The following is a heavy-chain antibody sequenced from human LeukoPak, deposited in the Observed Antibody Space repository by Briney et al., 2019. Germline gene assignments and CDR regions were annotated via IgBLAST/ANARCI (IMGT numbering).Heavy chain of an antibody. D-gene: IGHD3-10*01. CDR3: ARAGYYYGSGFHY. Sequence: PGGSLRLSCAASGFTFSSYSMNWVRQAPGKGLEWVSSISSSSSYIYYADSVKGRFTISRDNAKNSLYLQMNSLRAEDTAVYYCARAGYYYGSGFHYWGQGTLVTVSS. V-gene: IGHV3-21*01. CDR2: ISSSSSYI. CDR1: GFTFSSYS. J-gene: IGHJ4*02.